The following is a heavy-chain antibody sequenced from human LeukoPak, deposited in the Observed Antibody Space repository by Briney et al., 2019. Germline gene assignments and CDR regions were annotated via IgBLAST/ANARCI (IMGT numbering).Heavy chain of an antibody. J-gene: IGHJ6*03. CDR2: INHSGST. Sequence: SETLSLTCAVYGGSFSGYYWSWIRQPPGKGLEWIGEINHSGSTNYNPSLKSRVTISVDTSKNQFSLKLSSVTAADTAVYYCARGRRSARIAVAGTYGYYYYMDVWGKGTTVTVSS. V-gene: IGHV4-34*01. D-gene: IGHD6-19*01. CDR3: ARGRRSARIAVAGTYGYYYYMDV. CDR1: GGSFSGYY.